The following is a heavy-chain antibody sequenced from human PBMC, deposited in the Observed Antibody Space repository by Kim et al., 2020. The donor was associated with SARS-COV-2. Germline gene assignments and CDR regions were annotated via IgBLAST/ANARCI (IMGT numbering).Heavy chain of an antibody. CDR1: GYTFRNYD. CDR3: ARGIEAGMDV. CDR2: MSPKNGNT. Sequence: ASVKVSCKASGYTFRNYDINWVRQATGQGLEWMGWMSPKNGNTGYAQKFQGRVTMTRDTSISTAYMELISLTSEDTAVYYCARGIEAGMDVWGQGTTVTVSS. D-gene: IGHD3-22*01. V-gene: IGHV1-8*01. J-gene: IGHJ6*02.